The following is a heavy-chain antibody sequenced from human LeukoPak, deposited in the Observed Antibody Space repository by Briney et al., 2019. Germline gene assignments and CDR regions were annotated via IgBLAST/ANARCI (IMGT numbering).Heavy chain of an antibody. D-gene: IGHD3-10*01. CDR3: AKDPTQYYYGSGSYLTHFDY. Sequence: GGSLRLSCAASGFSFSSYAMSWVRQAPGKGLEWVSGISGSGGNTYYADSVKGRFTISRDNSKNTLYLQMNSLRAEDTAVYFCAKDPTQYYYGSGSYLTHFDYWGQGTLVTVSS. CDR1: GFSFSSYA. J-gene: IGHJ4*02. V-gene: IGHV3-23*01. CDR2: ISGSGGNT.